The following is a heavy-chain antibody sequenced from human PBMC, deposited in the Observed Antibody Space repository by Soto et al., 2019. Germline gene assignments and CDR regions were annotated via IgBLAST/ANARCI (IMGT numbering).Heavy chain of an antibody. CDR2: ISSNGGST. J-gene: IGHJ1*01. CDR3: VKASSSWYRGYFQH. CDR1: GFTFSSYA. V-gene: IGHV3-64D*08. Sequence: GSLRLSCSASGFTFSSYAMHWVRQAPGKGLEYVSAISSNGGSTYYADSVKGRFTISRDNSKNTLYLQMSSLRAEDTAVYYCVKASSSWYRGYFQHWGQGTLVTVSS. D-gene: IGHD6-13*01.